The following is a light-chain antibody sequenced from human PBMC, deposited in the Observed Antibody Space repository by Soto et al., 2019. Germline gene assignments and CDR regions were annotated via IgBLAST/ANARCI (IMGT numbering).Light chain of an antibody. CDR1: NIGSKS. J-gene: IGLJ2*01. CDR3: QVWDSSSDHPYVV. CDR2: YDS. V-gene: IGLV3-21*04. Sequence: SYELTQPPSVSVAPGKTARITCGGNNIGSKSVHWYQQKPGQAPVLVIYYDSDRPSGIPERFSGSNSGNTATLTISRVEAADEADYYCQVWDSSSDHPYVVFGGGTKLTVL.